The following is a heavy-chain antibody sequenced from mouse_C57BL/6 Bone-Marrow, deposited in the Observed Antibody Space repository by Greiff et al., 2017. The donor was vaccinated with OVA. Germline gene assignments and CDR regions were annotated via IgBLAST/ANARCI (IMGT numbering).Heavy chain of an antibody. Sequence: EVKLVESGGDLVKPGGPLKLSCAASGFTFSSSGMSWVRQTPDKRLEWVATISSGGSYTYYPDSVKGRFTISRDNAKNTLYLQMSSLKSEDTAMYYCARHYGSSYEWYFDVWGTGTTVTVSS. CDR1: GFTFSSSG. CDR3: ARHYGSSYEWYFDV. V-gene: IGHV5-6*01. J-gene: IGHJ1*03. D-gene: IGHD1-1*01. CDR2: ISSGGSYT.